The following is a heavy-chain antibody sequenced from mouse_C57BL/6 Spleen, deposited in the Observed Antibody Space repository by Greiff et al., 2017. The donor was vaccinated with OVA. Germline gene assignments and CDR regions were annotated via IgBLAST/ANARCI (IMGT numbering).Heavy chain of an antibody. Sequence: QVQLQQPGAELVKPGASVTLSCKASGYTFTSYWMHWVKQRPGQGLEWIGMIHPNSGSTNYNEKFKSKATLTVDKSSSTAYMQLSSLTSEDSAVYYCARDGYSAWFAYWGQGTLVTVSA. V-gene: IGHV1-64*01. J-gene: IGHJ3*01. CDR1: GYTFTSYW. CDR2: IHPNSGST. D-gene: IGHD2-3*01. CDR3: ARDGYSAWFAY.